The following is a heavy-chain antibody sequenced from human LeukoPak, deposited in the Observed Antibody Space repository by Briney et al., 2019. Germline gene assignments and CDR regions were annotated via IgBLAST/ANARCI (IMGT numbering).Heavy chain of an antibody. V-gene: IGHV3-74*01. CDR1: GFTFSSYW. Sequence: GGSLRLSCAASGFTFSSYWMHWVRQAPGKGLVWVSRINSDGSSTSYVDSVKGRFTISRDNAKNTLYLQMNSLRAEDTAVYYCAREPDYGDYFDYWGQGTLVTVSS. CDR3: AREPDYGDYFDY. CDR2: INSDGSST. D-gene: IGHD4-17*01. J-gene: IGHJ4*02.